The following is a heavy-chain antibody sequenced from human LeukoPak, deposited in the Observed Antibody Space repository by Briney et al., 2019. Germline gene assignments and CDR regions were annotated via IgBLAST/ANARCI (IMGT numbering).Heavy chain of an antibody. CDR3: AKDLQYYYDSSGYVVFDY. V-gene: IGHV3-23*01. Sequence: PGGTLRLSCAASGFTFSSYGMSWVRQAPGKGLEWVSTISGSGGRTYYADSVKGRFTISRDNSKNTLYLQMNSLRAEDTAAYYCAKDLQYYYDSSGYVVFDYWGQGTLVTVSS. CDR1: GFTFSSYG. CDR2: ISGSGGRT. D-gene: IGHD3-22*01. J-gene: IGHJ4*02.